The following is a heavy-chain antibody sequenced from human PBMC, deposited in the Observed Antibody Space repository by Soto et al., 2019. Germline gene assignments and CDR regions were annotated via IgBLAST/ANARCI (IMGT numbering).Heavy chain of an antibody. D-gene: IGHD4-17*01. CDR3: ARGEDDYGDFGSMDV. CDR2: IIPFLSAT. CDR1: GGHFDRFA. Sequence: QVQLVQSGAEVKKPGSSVKVSCRASGGHFDRFALSWLRQAHGQGLEWMGGIIPFLSATTYAHKFQGRVNSTADESANTLYLELRSLASDDTAVYYCARGEDDYGDFGSMDVWGQGTSVTVSS. J-gene: IGHJ6*02. V-gene: IGHV1-69*01.